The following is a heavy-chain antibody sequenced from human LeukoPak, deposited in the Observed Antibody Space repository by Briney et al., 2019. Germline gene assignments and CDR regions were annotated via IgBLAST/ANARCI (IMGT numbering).Heavy chain of an antibody. CDR2: IKQDGSEK. V-gene: IGHV3-7*01. Sequence: GGSLRLSCAASGFTFSSYWMSWVRQAPGKGLEWVANIKQDGSEKYYVDSVKGRFTISRDNAKNSLYLQMNSLRAEDTAVYYCARVGEYCSGGSCYFNWFDPWGQGTLVTVAS. CDR3: ARVGEYCSGGSCYFNWFDP. D-gene: IGHD2-15*01. CDR1: GFTFSSYW. J-gene: IGHJ5*02.